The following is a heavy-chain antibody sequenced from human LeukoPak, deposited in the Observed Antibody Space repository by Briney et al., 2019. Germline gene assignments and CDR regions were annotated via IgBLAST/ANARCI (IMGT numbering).Heavy chain of an antibody. D-gene: IGHD3-16*01. Sequence: GGSLRLSCAASGFTFSSYGMHWVRQAPGKGLEWVAFIRYDGSNKYYADSVKGRFTISRDNSKNTLYLQMNSLRAEDTAVYYCAKVGVETDDAFDIWGQGTMVTVSS. CDR2: IRYDGSNK. CDR1: GFTFSSYG. V-gene: IGHV3-30*02. J-gene: IGHJ3*02. CDR3: AKVGVETDDAFDI.